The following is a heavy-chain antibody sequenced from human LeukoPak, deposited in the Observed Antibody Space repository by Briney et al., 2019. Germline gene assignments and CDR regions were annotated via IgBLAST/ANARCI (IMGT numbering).Heavy chain of an antibody. J-gene: IGHJ4*02. Sequence: SETLSLTCAVYGGSFSGYYWSWIRQPPGKGLEWIGEINHSGSTNYNPSLKSRVTISVDTSKNQFSLKLSSVTAADTAVYYCASLTDTRYCSSTSCGNFDYWGQGTLVTVSS. CDR1: GGSFSGYY. V-gene: IGHV4-34*01. CDR2: INHSGST. D-gene: IGHD2-2*01. CDR3: ASLTDTRYCSSTSCGNFDY.